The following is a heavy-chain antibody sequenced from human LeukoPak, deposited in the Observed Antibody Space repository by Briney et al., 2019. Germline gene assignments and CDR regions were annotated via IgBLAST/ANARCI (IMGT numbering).Heavy chain of an antibody. CDR2: ISSSGSTG. D-gene: IGHD5-18*01. J-gene: IGHJ4*02. V-gene: IGHV3-11*04. CDR3: ARGLGYNYGPGDH. Sequence: GGSLRLSCAASGFTFNDYYMSWIRQAPGKGLEWVSYISSSGSTGYYTDSVKGRFTISRDNSKSTLYLQMNSLRAEDTAVYYCARGLGYNYGPGDHWGQGTLVTVSS. CDR1: GFTFNDYY.